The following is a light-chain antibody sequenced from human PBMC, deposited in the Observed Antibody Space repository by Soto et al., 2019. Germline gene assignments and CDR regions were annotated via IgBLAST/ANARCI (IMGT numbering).Light chain of an antibody. Sequence: ELVMTQSPATLSVSAGETATLSCTTSQSVDSLLAWYQQKPGQAHRLLIYRASTRTTGIPARFSGSGSGTEFTLTINSLQSEEFAVYYCQQYNNWPITFGKGKRLEIK. CDR2: RAS. J-gene: IGKJ5*01. V-gene: IGKV3-15*01. CDR1: QSVDSL. CDR3: QQYNNWPIT.